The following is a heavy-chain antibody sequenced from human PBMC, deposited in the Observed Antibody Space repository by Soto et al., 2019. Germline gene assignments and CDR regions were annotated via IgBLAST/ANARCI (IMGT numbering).Heavy chain of an antibody. Sequence: PGGSLRLSCAASGFTFSSYSMNWVRQAPGKGLEWVSYISSSSSSTIYYADSVKGRFTISRDNAKNSLYLQMNSLRAEDTAVYYCARANYYGSPGDFDYWGQGTLVTSPQ. D-gene: IGHD3-10*01. CDR1: GFTFSSYS. J-gene: IGHJ4*02. CDR3: ARANYYGSPGDFDY. V-gene: IGHV3-48*01. CDR2: ISSSSSSTI.